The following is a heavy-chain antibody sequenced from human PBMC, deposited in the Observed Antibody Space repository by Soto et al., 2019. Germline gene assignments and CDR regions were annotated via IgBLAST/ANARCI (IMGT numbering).Heavy chain of an antibody. CDR1: GFTFSSYA. CDR2: ISGSGCST. CDR3: AKYLSGYGYGSPTFDY. V-gene: IGHV3-23*01. D-gene: IGHD5-18*01. Sequence: GGSLRLSCAASGFTFSSYAMSWVRQAPGKGLEWVSAISGSGCSTYYADSVKGRFTISRDNSKNTLYLQMNSLRAEDMGVYYWAKYLSGYGYGSPTFDYWGQGTLVTVSS. J-gene: IGHJ4*02.